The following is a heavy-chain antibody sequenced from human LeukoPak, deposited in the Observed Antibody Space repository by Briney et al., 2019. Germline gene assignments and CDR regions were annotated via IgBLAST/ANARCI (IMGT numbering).Heavy chain of an antibody. CDR2: INPNSGGT. J-gene: IGHJ5*02. CDR3: ARDHNWNFPKAGFDP. Sequence: HEASVTVSCTASGYTFTGYYMHWVRQAPGQGLEWMGWINPNSGGTNYAQKFQGRVTITRDTSISTAYMELSRLRSDDTAVYYCARDHNWNFPKAGFDPWGQGTLVTVSS. CDR1: GYTFTGYY. D-gene: IGHD1-7*01. V-gene: IGHV1-2*02.